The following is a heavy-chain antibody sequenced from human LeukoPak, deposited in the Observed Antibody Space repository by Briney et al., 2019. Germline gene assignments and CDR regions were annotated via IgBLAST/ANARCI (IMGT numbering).Heavy chain of an antibody. J-gene: IGHJ4*02. D-gene: IGHD3-10*01. CDR2: INPNSGDT. CDR3: ARDRRGPFDY. Sequence: ASVKVSCKTSGYTFTGYHMHWVRQAPGQGLEWMGRINPNSGDTNYAQKFQGRVTMTRDTSISTAYMELSRLTSDDTAMYYCARDRRGPFDYWGQGTLVTVSS. CDR1: GYTFTGYH. V-gene: IGHV1-2*06.